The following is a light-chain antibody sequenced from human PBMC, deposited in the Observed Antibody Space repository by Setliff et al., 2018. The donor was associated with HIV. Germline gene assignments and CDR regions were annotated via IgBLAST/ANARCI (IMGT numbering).Light chain of an antibody. J-gene: IGLJ2*01. CDR2: EVS. CDR3: SSYAGIITLVL. CDR1: SSDVGDYNY. Sequence: QSALTQPASVSGSPGKTITISCTGTSSDVGDYNYVSWYQQHPGKVPKLVIYEVSKRPSGVSNRFSGSKSGNTASLTISGLQAEDEADYYCSSYAGIITLVLFGGGTQLTVL. V-gene: IGLV2-14*01.